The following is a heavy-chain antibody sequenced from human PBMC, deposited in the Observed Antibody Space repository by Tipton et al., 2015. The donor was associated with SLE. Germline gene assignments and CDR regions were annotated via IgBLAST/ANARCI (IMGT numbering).Heavy chain of an antibody. J-gene: IGHJ3*02. CDR3: ASGSPPI. V-gene: IGHV4-39*07. CDR2: INHSGST. CDR1: GGSISSSSYY. Sequence: TLSLTCTVSGGSISSSSYYWGWIRQPPGKGLEWIGEINHSGSTNYNPSLKSRVTISVDTSKNQFSLKLSSVTAADTAVYYCASGSPPIWGQGTMVTVSS.